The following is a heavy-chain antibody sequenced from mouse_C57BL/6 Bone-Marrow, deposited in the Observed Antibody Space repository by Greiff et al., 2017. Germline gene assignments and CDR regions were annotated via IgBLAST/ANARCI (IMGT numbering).Heavy chain of an antibody. CDR3: ARGDDKFAY. D-gene: IGHD2-12*01. CDR1: GYSFTDYN. CDR2: INPNYGTT. J-gene: IGHJ3*01. V-gene: IGHV1-39*01. Sequence: VQLKESGPELVKPGASVKISCKASGYSFTDYNMNWLKQSNGKSLEWIGVINPNYGTTSYNQNFNGKATLTVDQSSSTAYMHLNSLTSEDSAVDYCARGDDKFAYWGQGTLVTVSA.